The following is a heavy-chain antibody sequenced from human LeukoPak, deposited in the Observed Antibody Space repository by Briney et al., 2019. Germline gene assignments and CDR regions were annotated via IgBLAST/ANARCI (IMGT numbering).Heavy chain of an antibody. CDR2: ISGGGGSA. Sequence: QPGGSLRLSCATSGFTFSNSVMSWVRQAPGKGLEWVSAISGGGGSAFYADSVKGRFTISRDNSMNALYLQMNSLRAEDTAVYYCAECWDGYNPAYWGQGTLVTVSS. V-gene: IGHV3-23*01. D-gene: IGHD5-24*01. J-gene: IGHJ4*02. CDR1: GFTFSNSV. CDR3: AECWDGYNPAY.